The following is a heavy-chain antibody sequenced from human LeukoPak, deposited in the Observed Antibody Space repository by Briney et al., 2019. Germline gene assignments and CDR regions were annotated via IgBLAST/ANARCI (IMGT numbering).Heavy chain of an antibody. Sequence: SQTLSLTCAVSGGSISSGGYSWSWIRQPPGKGLEWIGYIYHSGSTYYNPSLKSRVTISVDRSKNQFSLKLSSVTAADTAVYYCAREDYYDSSGYYYGAFDIWGQGTMVTVSS. CDR1: GGSISSGGYS. V-gene: IGHV4-30-2*01. CDR2: IYHSGST. CDR3: AREDYYDSSGYYYGAFDI. D-gene: IGHD3-22*01. J-gene: IGHJ3*02.